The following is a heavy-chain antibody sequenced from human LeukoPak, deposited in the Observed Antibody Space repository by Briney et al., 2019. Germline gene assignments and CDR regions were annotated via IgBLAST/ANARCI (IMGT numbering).Heavy chain of an antibody. CDR3: ARTTIAAINWFDP. V-gene: IGHV4-39*07. J-gene: IGHJ5*02. D-gene: IGHD6-6*01. Sequence: SETLSLTCTVSGGSISSSSYYWGWIRQPPGKGLEWIGSIYYSGSTYYNPSLKSRVTISVDTSKNQFSLKLNSVTAADTAVYYCARTTIAAINWFDPWGQGTLVTVSS. CDR1: GGSISSSSYY. CDR2: IYYSGST.